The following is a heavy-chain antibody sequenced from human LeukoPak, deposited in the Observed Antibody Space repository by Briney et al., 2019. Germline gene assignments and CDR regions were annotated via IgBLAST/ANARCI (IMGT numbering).Heavy chain of an antibody. J-gene: IGHJ3*01. D-gene: IGHD6-13*01. CDR3: AKARIAAAGTGAFDV. V-gene: IGHV3-23*01. CDR2: FSATDGSA. Sequence: GGSLRLSCAASGFTFSDYYMSWIRQAPGKGLEWVSAFSATDGSAQYAESVKGRFTISRDNSKNSLYLQMNSLRDEDTAVYYCAKARIAAAGTGAFDVWGQGQWSPSLQ. CDR1: GFTFSDYY.